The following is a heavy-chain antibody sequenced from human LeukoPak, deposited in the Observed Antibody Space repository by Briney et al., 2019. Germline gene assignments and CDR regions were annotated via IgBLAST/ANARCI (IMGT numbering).Heavy chain of an antibody. CDR2: ISAYNGNT. Sequence: ASVKVSCKASGYTFTSYGISWVRQAPGQGLEWMGWISAYNGNTNYAQKLQGRVTMTTDTSTSTAYMELRSLRSVDTAVYYCARAYYYDSSGYYLGAFDIWGQGTMVTVSS. D-gene: IGHD3-22*01. CDR1: GYTFTSYG. V-gene: IGHV1-18*01. CDR3: ARAYYYDSSGYYLGAFDI. J-gene: IGHJ3*02.